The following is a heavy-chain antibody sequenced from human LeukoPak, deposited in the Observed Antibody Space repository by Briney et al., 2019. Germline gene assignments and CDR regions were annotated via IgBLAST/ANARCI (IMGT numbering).Heavy chain of an antibody. V-gene: IGHV3-23*01. D-gene: IGHD2-2*02. Sequence: GGSLTLSCAASVFTFSSYAMSWVPQAPGKGLVWFSAISGRCGSTYYADSVRGRYTISRDNSKNTLYPQVNSLRREDTAVYSGAKDSHILLCISTRWYNRLDYWGQGTLVTVSS. CDR2: ISGRCGST. CDR3: AKDSHILLCISTRWYNRLDY. CDR1: VFTFSSYA. J-gene: IGHJ4*02.